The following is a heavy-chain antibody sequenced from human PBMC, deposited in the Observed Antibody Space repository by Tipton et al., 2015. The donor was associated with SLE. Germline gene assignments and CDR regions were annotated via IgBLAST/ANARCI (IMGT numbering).Heavy chain of an antibody. Sequence: TLSLTCAVSGYSISSGYYWSWIRQPAGKGLEWIGRIYTSGSTNYNPSLKSRVTMSVDTSKNQFSLKLSSVTAADTAVYYCAITYYYGSGSSNPDYWGQGTLVTVSS. CDR1: GYSISSGYY. J-gene: IGHJ4*02. D-gene: IGHD3-10*01. CDR2: IYTSGST. CDR3: AITYYYGSGSSNPDY. V-gene: IGHV4-61*02.